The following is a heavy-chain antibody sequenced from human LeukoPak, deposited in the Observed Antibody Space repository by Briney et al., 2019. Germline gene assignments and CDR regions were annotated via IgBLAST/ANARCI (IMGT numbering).Heavy chain of an antibody. V-gene: IGHV1-24*01. CDR2: FDPEDGET. Sequence: GASVKVSCKVSGYTLTELSMHRVRQAPGKGLEWMGGFDPEDGETIYAQKFQGRVTMTEDTSTDTAYMELSSLRSEDTAVYYCATVSVSSGFSGGGDYFDYWGQGTLVTVSS. CDR1: GYTLTELS. J-gene: IGHJ4*02. CDR3: ATVSVSSGFSGGGDYFDY. D-gene: IGHD3-22*01.